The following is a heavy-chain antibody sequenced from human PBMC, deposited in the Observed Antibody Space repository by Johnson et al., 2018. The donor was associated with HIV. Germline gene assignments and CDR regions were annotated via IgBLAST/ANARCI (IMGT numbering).Heavy chain of an antibody. CDR2: ISWNSGSI. D-gene: IGHD1-26*01. J-gene: IGHJ3*02. Sequence: EVQLVESGGGLVQPGRSLRLSCAASGFTFDDYAMHWVRQAPGTGLEWVSGISWNSGSIGSADSVKGRFTISRDNAKNSLYLQMNTLRAEDTALYYCAKGATRYKTSGSNSDGAFDIWGQGTMVTVSS. CDR3: AKGATRYKTSGSNSDGAFDI. CDR1: GFTFDDYA. V-gene: IGHV3-9*01.